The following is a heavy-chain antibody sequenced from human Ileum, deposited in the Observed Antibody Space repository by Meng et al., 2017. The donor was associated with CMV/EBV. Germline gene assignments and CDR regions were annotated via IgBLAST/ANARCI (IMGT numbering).Heavy chain of an antibody. CDR3: AKDMVF. J-gene: IGHJ4*02. D-gene: IGHD2-8*01. V-gene: IGHV3-23*01. CDR1: GFTFSNYA. CDR2: IGGSGDST. Sequence: VQMLESGGDLVQPGGSLRLSCAASGFTFSNYAMSWVRQAPGKGLEWVSSIGGSGDSTYYSDSVKGRFTISRDNFKSTLYLQMNSLRAEDTATYYCAKDMVFWGLGTLVTVSS.